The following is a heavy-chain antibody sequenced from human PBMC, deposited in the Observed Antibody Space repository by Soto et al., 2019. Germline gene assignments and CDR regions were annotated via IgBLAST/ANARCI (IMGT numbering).Heavy chain of an antibody. D-gene: IGHD2-21*02. CDR2: VSHDGRNT. V-gene: IGHV3-30*03. CDR3: ATSVVTMRQEFDY. CDR1: GFTFSDYA. Sequence: VGSLRLSCAASGFTFSDYAMHWVRQAPGKGLEWVAVVSHDGRNTHYADSVKGRVTLTEDTSTDTAYMELSSLRSEDTAVYFCATSVVTMRQEFDYWGQGTLVTVSS. J-gene: IGHJ4*02.